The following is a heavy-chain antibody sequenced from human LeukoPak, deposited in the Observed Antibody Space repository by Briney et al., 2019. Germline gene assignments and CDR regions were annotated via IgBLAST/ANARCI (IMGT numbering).Heavy chain of an antibody. CDR2: IYHSGST. D-gene: IGHD2-2*01. Sequence: LQTLSLTCAVSGGSISSGGYSWSWIRQPPGKGLEWIGYIYHSGSTYYNPSLKSRVTISVDRSKNQFSLKLSSVTAADTAVYYCARVQLGYFDYWGQGTLVTVSS. CDR1: GGSISSGGYS. V-gene: IGHV4-30-2*01. J-gene: IGHJ4*02. CDR3: ARVQLGYFDY.